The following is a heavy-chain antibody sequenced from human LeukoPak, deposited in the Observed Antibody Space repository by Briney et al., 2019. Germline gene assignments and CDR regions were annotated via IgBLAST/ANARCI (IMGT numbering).Heavy chain of an antibody. J-gene: IGHJ4*02. V-gene: IGHV3-48*03. CDR3: ARDPWSSSWYRQTDY. Sequence: GGSLRLSCAASGFTFSSYEMNWVRQAPGKGLEWVSYICSSGSTIYYADSVKGRFTISRDNAKNSLYLQMNSLRAEDTAVYYCARDPWSSSWYRQTDYWGQGTLVTVSS. D-gene: IGHD6-13*01. CDR1: GFTFSSYE. CDR2: ICSSGSTI.